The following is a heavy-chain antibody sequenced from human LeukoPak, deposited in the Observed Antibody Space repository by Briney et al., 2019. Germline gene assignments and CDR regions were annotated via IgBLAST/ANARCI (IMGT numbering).Heavy chain of an antibody. CDR3: AKDISASGGWYSAFDY. CDR2: IRYDGSNK. V-gene: IGHV3-30*02. Sequence: PGGSLRLSCAASGFTFSSYGMHWVRQAPGKGLEWVAFIRYDGSNKYYADSVKGRFTISRDNSKNTLYLQMNSLRAEDTAVYYCAKDISASGGWYSAFDYWGQGTLVTVSS. J-gene: IGHJ4*02. D-gene: IGHD6-19*01. CDR1: GFTFSSYG.